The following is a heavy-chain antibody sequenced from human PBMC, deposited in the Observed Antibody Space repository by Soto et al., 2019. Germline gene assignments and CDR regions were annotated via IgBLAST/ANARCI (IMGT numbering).Heavy chain of an antibody. CDR2: IIPIFGIA. Sequence: ASVKVSCKASGDTFSSYAISWVRQAPGQGLEWMGGIIPIFGIANYAQKFQGRVTITADKSTSTAYMELSSLRSEDTAVYYCARRVSIAARPDAFDIWGQGTMVTVSS. V-gene: IGHV1-69*10. CDR3: ARRVSIAARPDAFDI. J-gene: IGHJ3*02. D-gene: IGHD6-6*01. CDR1: GDTFSSYA.